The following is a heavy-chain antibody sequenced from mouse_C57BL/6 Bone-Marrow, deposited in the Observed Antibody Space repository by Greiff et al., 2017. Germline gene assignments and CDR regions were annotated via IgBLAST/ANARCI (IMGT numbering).Heavy chain of an antibody. D-gene: IGHD1-1*01. Sequence: DVMLVESGGDLVKPGGSLKLSCAASGFTFSSYGMSWVRQTPDKKLEWVATISSGGSYTYYPDSVKGRFTISRDNAKNTLYLQMSSLKSEDTAMYYCESPSYYYGSGFAYWGQGTLVTVSA. CDR3: ESPSYYYGSGFAY. V-gene: IGHV5-6*02. CDR1: GFTFSSYG. CDR2: ISSGGSYT. J-gene: IGHJ3*01.